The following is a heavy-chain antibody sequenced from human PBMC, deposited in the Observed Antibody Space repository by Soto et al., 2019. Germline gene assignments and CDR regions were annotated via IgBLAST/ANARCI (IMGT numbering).Heavy chain of an antibody. Sequence: PGGSLRLSCAASGFTFSTYAMHWVRQAPGKGPDWVAFISSDGSNEYYADSVKGRFTISRDNSKKTLYLQMNSLRPEGTAVYCCVSRGISAFDHWGQGTLVTVSS. CDR2: ISSDGSNE. D-gene: IGHD1-1*01. CDR1: GFTFSTYA. CDR3: VSRGISAFDH. J-gene: IGHJ4*02. V-gene: IGHV3-30-3*01.